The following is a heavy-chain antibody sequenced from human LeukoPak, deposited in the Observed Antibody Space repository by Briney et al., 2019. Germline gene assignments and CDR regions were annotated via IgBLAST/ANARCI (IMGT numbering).Heavy chain of an antibody. Sequence: GGSLRLSCAASGFTFSSYGMHWVRQAPGKGLEWVAVISYDGSNKYYADSVKGRFTISRDNSKNTLYLQMNSLRAEDTAVYYCAKVSYSSSWYGDFDYWGRGTLVTVSS. CDR3: AKVSYSSSWYGDFDY. CDR2: ISYDGSNK. V-gene: IGHV3-30*18. CDR1: GFTFSSYG. D-gene: IGHD6-13*01. J-gene: IGHJ2*01.